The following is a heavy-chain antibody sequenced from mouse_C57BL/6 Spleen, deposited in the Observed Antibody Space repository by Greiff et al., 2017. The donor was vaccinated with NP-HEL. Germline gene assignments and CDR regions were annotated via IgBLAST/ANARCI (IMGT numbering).Heavy chain of an antibody. Sequence: QVQLQQPGAELVKPGASVKLSCKASGFTFTSYWMHWVKQRLGRGREWIGRVDPNSGGTKYNEKFKSKATLTVDKPSSSAYMQLSSLTSEDSAVYYCARGACSYFDYWGQGTTLTVSS. CDR3: ARGACSYFDY. CDR1: GFTFTSYW. CDR2: VDPNSGGT. J-gene: IGHJ2*01. V-gene: IGHV1-72*01.